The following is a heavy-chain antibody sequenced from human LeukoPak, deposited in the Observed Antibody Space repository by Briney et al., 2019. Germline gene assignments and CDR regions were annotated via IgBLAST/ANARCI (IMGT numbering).Heavy chain of an antibody. CDR3: ARGRQPNYYGSGSYYDY. J-gene: IGHJ4*02. V-gene: IGHV1-46*01. D-gene: IGHD3-10*01. CDR2: INPSGGST. Sequence: GASVKVSCKASGYTFTSYYMHWVRQAPGQGLEWMGIINPSGGSTGYAQKFQGRVTMTRDTSTSTVYMELSSLRSEDTAVYYCARGRQPNYYGSGSYYDYWGQGTLVTVSP. CDR1: GYTFTSYY.